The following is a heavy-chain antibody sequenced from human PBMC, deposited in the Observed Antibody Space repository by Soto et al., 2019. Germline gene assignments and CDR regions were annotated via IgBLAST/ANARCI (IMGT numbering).Heavy chain of an antibody. CDR3: AKDESYYDILTGLPPDY. CDR2: ISGSGGST. V-gene: IGHV3-23*01. CDR1: GFTFSSYA. D-gene: IGHD3-9*01. Sequence: PRGSLRLSCAASGFTFSSYAMSWVRQAPGKGLEWVSAISGSGGSTYYADSVKGRFTISRDNSKNTLYLQMNSLRAEDTAVYYCAKDESYYDILTGLPPDYWGQGTLVTVSS. J-gene: IGHJ4*02.